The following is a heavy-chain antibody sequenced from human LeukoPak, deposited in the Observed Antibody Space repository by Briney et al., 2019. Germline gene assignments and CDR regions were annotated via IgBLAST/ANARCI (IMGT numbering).Heavy chain of an antibody. CDR2: INPNSGKT. Sequence: ASVKVSCKASGCTFTSYAINWVRQATGQGLEWMGWINPNSGKTGYAQKFQGRGTITRNKSTNTAYMELNSLRTDDTACHNSSKVAPGVTHFDYWGQGTLVTVSS. CDR1: GCTFTSYA. J-gene: IGHJ4*02. V-gene: IGHV1-8*03. D-gene: IGHD2-21*02. CDR3: SKVAPGVTHFDY.